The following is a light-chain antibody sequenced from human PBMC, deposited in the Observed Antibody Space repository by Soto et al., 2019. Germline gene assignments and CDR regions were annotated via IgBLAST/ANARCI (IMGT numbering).Light chain of an antibody. J-gene: IGKJ5*01. CDR1: QSIRNY. V-gene: IGKV3-11*01. Sequence: ETVLTQSPGTLSLSPGERVTLSCRASQSIRNYLAWYQQKPGQAPRLLVYDASNRATGIPARFSGSGSGTDFTLTISSLEPEDFAVYYCQQRGNWPITFGQGTRLEMK. CDR3: QQRGNWPIT. CDR2: DAS.